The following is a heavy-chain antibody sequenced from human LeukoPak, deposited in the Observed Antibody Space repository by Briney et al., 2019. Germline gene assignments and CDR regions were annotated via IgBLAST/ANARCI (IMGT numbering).Heavy chain of an antibody. D-gene: IGHD6-6*01. CDR3: AREVLRQYSSSRALGY. Sequence: ASVKVSCKASGYTFTSYGISWVRQAPGQGLEWMGWINPNSGGTNYAQKFQGRVTMTRDTSISTAYMELSRLRSDDTAVYYCAREVLRQYSSSRALGYWGQGTLVTVSS. J-gene: IGHJ4*02. V-gene: IGHV1-2*02. CDR2: INPNSGGT. CDR1: GYTFTSYG.